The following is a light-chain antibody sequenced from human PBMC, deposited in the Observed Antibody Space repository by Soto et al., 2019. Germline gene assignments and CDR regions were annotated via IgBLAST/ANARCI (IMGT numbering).Light chain of an antibody. CDR3: QQYYSTPPA. Sequence: DIVMTQSPDSLAVSLGERGTINCKSSQSVLYSSNNKNYLAWYQQKPGQPPKLLIYWASTRESGVPDRFSGSGSGTDFTLTISSLQAEDVAVYYCQQYYSTPPAFGQGTTGDIK. CDR1: QSVLYSSNNKNY. J-gene: IGKJ1*01. V-gene: IGKV4-1*01. CDR2: WAS.